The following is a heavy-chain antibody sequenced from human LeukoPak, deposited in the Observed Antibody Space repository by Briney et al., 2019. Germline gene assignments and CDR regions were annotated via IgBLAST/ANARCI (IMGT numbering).Heavy chain of an antibody. CDR2: ISGSGTFI. Sequence: GGSLRLSCATSTFTFSNYLMNWVRQVPGRGLEWVSSISGSGTFIKYADSVQGRFTISRDNAKKSLYLQMSRLRAEDTAVYYCARAPFRDYFGSGIYFDYWGQGTLVTVSS. CDR3: ARAPFRDYFGSGIYFDY. V-gene: IGHV3-21*01. J-gene: IGHJ4*02. D-gene: IGHD3-10*01. CDR1: TFTFSNYL.